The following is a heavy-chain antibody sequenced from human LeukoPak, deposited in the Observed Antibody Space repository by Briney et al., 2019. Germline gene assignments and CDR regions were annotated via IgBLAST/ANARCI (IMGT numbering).Heavy chain of an antibody. Sequence: GGSLRLSCAASGFTFSSYGMHWVRQAPGKGLEWVAVIWYDGSNKYYADSVKGRFTISRDNSKNTLYLQMNSLRAEDTAVYYCARDLVGATGYFDYWGQGTLVTVSS. CDR1: GFTFSSYG. CDR2: IWYDGSNK. D-gene: IGHD1-26*01. V-gene: IGHV3-33*01. CDR3: ARDLVGATGYFDY. J-gene: IGHJ4*02.